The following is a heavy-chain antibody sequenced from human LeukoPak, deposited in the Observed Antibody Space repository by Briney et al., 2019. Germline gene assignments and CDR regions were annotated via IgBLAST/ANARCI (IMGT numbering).Heavy chain of an antibody. J-gene: IGHJ6*02. CDR3: AKGITMVRGVPLGYYGMDV. D-gene: IGHD3-10*01. CDR1: GFTFSSYA. V-gene: IGHV3-23*01. CDR2: ISGSGGST. Sequence: GGSLRLSCAASGFTFSSYAMSWVRQAPGKGREWVSAISGSGGSTYYADSVKGRFTISRDNSKNTLYLQMNSLRAEDTAVYYCAKGITMVRGVPLGYYGMDVWGQGTTVTVSS.